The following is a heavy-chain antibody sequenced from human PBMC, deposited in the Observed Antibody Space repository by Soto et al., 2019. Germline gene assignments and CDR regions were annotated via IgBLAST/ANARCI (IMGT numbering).Heavy chain of an antibody. J-gene: IGHJ6*02. V-gene: IGHV3-48*03. D-gene: IGHD2-2*01. CDR3: AKVGCSSTSCYGGYSGMDV. Sequence: PGGSLRLSCAASGFTFSSYEMNWVRQAPGKGLEWVSYISSSGSTIYYADSVKGRFTISRDNAKNTLYLQMNSLRAEDTAVYYCAKVGCSSTSCYGGYSGMDVWGQGTTGTVSS. CDR2: ISSSGSTI. CDR1: GFTFSSYE.